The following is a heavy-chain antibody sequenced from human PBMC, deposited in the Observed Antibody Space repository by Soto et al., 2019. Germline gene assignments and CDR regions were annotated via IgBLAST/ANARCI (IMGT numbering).Heavy chain of an antibody. J-gene: IGHJ5*02. CDR3: ARGFERGTAPTYCNWFDP. CDR2: INHSGST. V-gene: IGHV4-34*01. D-gene: IGHD2-15*01. CDR1: GGSFSGYY. Sequence: QVQLQQWGAGLLKPSETLSLTCAVYGGSFSGYYWSWIRQPPGKGLEWIGEINHSGSTNYNPSLKSRVPISVDTSKNQFSLKLSSVTAADTAVYYCARGFERGTAPTYCNWFDPWGQGTLVTVSS.